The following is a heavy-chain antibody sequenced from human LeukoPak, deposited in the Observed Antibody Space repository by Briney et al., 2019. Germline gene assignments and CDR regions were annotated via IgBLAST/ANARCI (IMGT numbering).Heavy chain of an antibody. Sequence: PSQTLSLTCAVSGGSISSGGYSWSWIRQPPGKGLAWIGYIYHSGSTYYNPSLKSRVTISVDRSKNQFSLKLSSVTAADTAVYYCARDQGHCSGGSCLNWFDPWGQGTLVTVSS. CDR1: GGSISSGGYS. D-gene: IGHD2-15*01. J-gene: IGHJ5*02. V-gene: IGHV4-30-2*01. CDR2: IYHSGST. CDR3: ARDQGHCSGGSCLNWFDP.